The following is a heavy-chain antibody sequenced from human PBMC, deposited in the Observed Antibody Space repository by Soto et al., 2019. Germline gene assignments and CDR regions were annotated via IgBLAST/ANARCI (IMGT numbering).Heavy chain of an antibody. Sequence: QVQLQESGPGLVRPSQTLSLTCTVSGGSISTDHYHWTWIRQTPGKGLEWIGYIHYSGSTHFNPSLQSRVSMSVDTSKNLFSLKLSSVTAADTAVYFCAREDDGGDRDYYGLDVWGQGTTVTVSS. D-gene: IGHD2-21*02. CDR2: IHYSGST. CDR3: AREDDGGDRDYYGLDV. V-gene: IGHV4-30-4*01. CDR1: GGSISTDHYH. J-gene: IGHJ6*02.